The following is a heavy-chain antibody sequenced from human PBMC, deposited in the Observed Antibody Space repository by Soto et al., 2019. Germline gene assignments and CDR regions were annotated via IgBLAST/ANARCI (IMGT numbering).Heavy chain of an antibody. Sequence: KSSETLSLTCNVSGGSISGYYWSWIRQSPGNGLEYIGYIYYRGSTNYNSSLKSRVTMSVDTSRNQFSLKMNSVTAADTAVYYCARQQLLPFYYALDVWGQGTRVTVSS. CDR3: ARQQLLPFYYALDV. D-gene: IGHD1-26*01. CDR1: GGSISGYY. V-gene: IGHV4-59*01. CDR2: IYYRGST. J-gene: IGHJ6*02.